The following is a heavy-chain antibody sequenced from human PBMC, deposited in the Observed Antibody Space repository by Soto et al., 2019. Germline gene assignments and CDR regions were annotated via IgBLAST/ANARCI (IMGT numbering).Heavy chain of an antibody. CDR2: IYYSGST. Sequence: KTSETLSLTCTVSGGSISSGGYYWSWIRQHPGKGLEWIGYIYYSGSTYYNPSLKSRVTISVDTSKNQFSLKLSSVTAADTAVYYCARGRRYCSSTSCYNWFDPWGQGTLVTVSS. J-gene: IGHJ5*02. D-gene: IGHD2-2*01. V-gene: IGHV4-31*03. CDR1: GGSISSGGYY. CDR3: ARGRRYCSSTSCYNWFDP.